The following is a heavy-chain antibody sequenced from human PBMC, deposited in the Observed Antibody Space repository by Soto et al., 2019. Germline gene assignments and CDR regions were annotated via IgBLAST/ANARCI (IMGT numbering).Heavy chain of an antibody. V-gene: IGHV4-34*01. CDR3: ARQPYDTSDYFDY. D-gene: IGHD3-22*01. J-gene: IGHJ4*02. CDR1: GGSFSGYY. Sequence: SETLSLTCAVYGGSFSGYYWSWIRQPPGKGLEWIGEINHSGSTNYNPSLKSRVTISVDTSKNQFSLKLSSVTAADTAVYYCARQPYDTSDYFDYWGQGTLVTVSS. CDR2: INHSGST.